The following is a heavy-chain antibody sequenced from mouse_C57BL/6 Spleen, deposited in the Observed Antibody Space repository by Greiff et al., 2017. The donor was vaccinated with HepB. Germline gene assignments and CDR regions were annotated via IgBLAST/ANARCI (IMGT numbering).Heavy chain of an antibody. CDR3: ARGIYYGNYGWYFDV. J-gene: IGHJ1*03. CDR2: INPSSGYT. CDR1: GYTFTSYT. V-gene: IGHV1-4*01. D-gene: IGHD2-1*01. Sequence: VQLQQSGAELARPGASVKMSCKASGYTFTSYTMHWVKQRPGQGLEWIGYINPSSGYTKYNQKFKDKATLTADKSSSTAYMQLSSLTSEDSAVYYCARGIYYGNYGWYFDVWGTGTTVTVSS.